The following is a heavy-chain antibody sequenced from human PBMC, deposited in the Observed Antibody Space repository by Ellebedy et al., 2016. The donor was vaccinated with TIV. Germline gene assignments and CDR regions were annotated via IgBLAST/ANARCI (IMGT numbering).Heavy chain of an antibody. CDR3: AKDLRYFDPDSSHYYYYGMDV. V-gene: IGHV3-30*02. J-gene: IGHJ6*02. CDR1: GFTFSSYG. Sequence: GESLKISCAASGFTFSSYGMHWVRQAPGKGLEWVAFIRYDGSNKYYADSVKGRFTISRDNSKNTLYLQMNSLRAEDTAVYYCAKDLRYFDPDSSHYYYYGMDVWGQGTTVTVSS. CDR2: IRYDGSNK. D-gene: IGHD3-9*01.